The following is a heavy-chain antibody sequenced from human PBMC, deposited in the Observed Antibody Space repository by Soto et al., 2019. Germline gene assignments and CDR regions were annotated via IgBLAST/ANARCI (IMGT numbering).Heavy chain of an antibody. CDR1: GGTFSSYA. J-gene: IGHJ6*02. CDR3: ARGGPDVWGTGAHYYGLDV. D-gene: IGHD3-16*01. V-gene: IGHV1-69*13. Sequence: SVKVSCKASGGTFSSYAISWVRQAPGQGLEWMGGIIPIFGTANYAQKFQGRVTITADESMSTAYMELSSLRPEDTAIYSCARGGPDVWGTGAHYYGLDVWGPGTTVTVSS. CDR2: IIPIFGTA.